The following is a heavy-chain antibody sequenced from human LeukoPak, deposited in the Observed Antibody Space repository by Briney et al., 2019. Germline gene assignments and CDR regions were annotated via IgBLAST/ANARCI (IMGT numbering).Heavy chain of an antibody. J-gene: IGHJ4*02. Sequence: PSETLSLTCTVSGGSISSGTYYWSWIRQPAGKGLEWIGHIYTSGSTYYNASLQSRVTISIDTSKNQFSLRLNSVTAADTAMYYCVKSGGYGLIDYWGQGTLVTVSS. CDR2: IYTSGST. D-gene: IGHD1-26*01. CDR3: VKSGGYGLIDY. CDR1: GGSISSGTYY. V-gene: IGHV4-61*09.